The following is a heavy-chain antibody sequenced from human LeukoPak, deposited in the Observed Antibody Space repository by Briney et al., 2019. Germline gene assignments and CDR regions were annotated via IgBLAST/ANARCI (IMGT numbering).Heavy chain of an antibody. CDR2: INPNSGGT. D-gene: IGHD6-19*01. J-gene: IGHJ4*02. CDR3: ARAVAVAVPGPDY. Sequence: ASVKVSCKASGYTFTGYYMHWVRQAPGQGLEWMGWINPNSGGTNYAQKFQGRVTMTRDTSISTAYMELSRLRSDDTAVYYYARAVAVAVPGPDYWGQGTLVTVSS. V-gene: IGHV1-2*02. CDR1: GYTFTGYY.